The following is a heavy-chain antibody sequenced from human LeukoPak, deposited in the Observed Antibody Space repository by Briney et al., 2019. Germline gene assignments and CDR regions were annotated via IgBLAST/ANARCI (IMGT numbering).Heavy chain of an antibody. CDR2: IYYGGST. CDR3: ARSYSGYDLGFDY. D-gene: IGHD5-12*01. J-gene: IGHJ4*02. V-gene: IGHV4-59*08. CDR1: GGSISSYY. Sequence: NPSETLSLTCTVSGGSISSYYWSWIRQPPGKGLEWIGYIYYGGSTNYNPSLKSRVTISVDTSKNQFSLKLSSVTAADTAVYYCARSYSGYDLGFDYWGQGTLVTVSS.